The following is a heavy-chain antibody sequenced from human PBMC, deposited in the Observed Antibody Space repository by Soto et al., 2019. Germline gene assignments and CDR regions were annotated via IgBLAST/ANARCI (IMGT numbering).Heavy chain of an antibody. CDR1: GYSFTSYW. CDR3: ARLHDSSGYYGHGPVDI. Sequence: KVSCKGSGYSFTSYWISWVRQMPGKGLEWMGRIDPSDSYTNYSPSFQGHVTISADKSISTAYLQWSSLKASDTAKYYYARLHDSSGYYGHGPVDIWGQGTMVTVS. J-gene: IGHJ3*02. D-gene: IGHD3-22*01. CDR2: IDPSDSYT. V-gene: IGHV5-10-1*01.